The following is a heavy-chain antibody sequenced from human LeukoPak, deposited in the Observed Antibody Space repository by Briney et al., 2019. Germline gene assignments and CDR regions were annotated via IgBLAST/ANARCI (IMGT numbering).Heavy chain of an antibody. CDR2: ISGGGGST. D-gene: IGHD1-14*01. V-gene: IGHV3-23*01. CDR3: AKGSGINHYHWIDP. J-gene: IGHJ5*02. Sequence: GGSLRLSCAASEFTFSNYAMNWVRQAPGKGLEWVSGISGGGGSTYYADSVKGRFTISRDNSKNTLYLQMDSLRAKDTALYYCAKGSGINHYHWIDPWGQGTPVTVSS. CDR1: EFTFSNYA.